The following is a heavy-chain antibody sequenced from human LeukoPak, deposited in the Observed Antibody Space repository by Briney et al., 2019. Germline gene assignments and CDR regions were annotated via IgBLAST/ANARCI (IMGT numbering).Heavy chain of an antibody. CDR1: GFTFSSFG. Sequence: GGSLRLSCAASGFTFSSFGMHWVRQAPGKGLEWVAVISYDGSNKYYADSVKGRFTISRDNSKNTLYLQMNSLRAEDTAVYYCARDHPSSGWDSPDAFDIWGQGTMVTVSS. V-gene: IGHV3-30*03. CDR2: ISYDGSNK. CDR3: ARDHPSSGWDSPDAFDI. J-gene: IGHJ3*02. D-gene: IGHD3-9*01.